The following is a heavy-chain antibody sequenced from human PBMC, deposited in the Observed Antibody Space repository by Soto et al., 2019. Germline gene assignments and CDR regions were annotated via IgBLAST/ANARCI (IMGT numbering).Heavy chain of an antibody. CDR1: GGSINNNGYF. V-gene: IGHV4-30-4*01. CDR3: ARGPSGDKVDY. CDR2: IYNSGST. Sequence: QVQLQESGPGVVEPSQTLSLTCTVSGGSINNNGYFWSWIRQPPGSGLEWIGHIYNSGSTYSNPSLKSPITISVDTSKNQFSLKLSSVTAADTAVYYCARGPSGDKVDYWGQGTLVTVSS. J-gene: IGHJ4*02. D-gene: IGHD1-26*01.